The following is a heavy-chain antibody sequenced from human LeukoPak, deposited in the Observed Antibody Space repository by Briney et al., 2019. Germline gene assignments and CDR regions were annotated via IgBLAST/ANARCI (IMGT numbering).Heavy chain of an antibody. J-gene: IGHJ6*02. CDR1: GFTVGSNY. CDR3: AAGGSYYYGMDV. CDR2: IYSGGST. D-gene: IGHD3-16*01. Sequence: PGGSLRLSCAASGFTVGSNYMSWVRQAPGKGPEWVSVIYSGGSTYYADSVKGRFTISRDNSKNTLYLQMNSLRAEDTAVYYCAAGGSYYYGMDVWGQGTTVTVSS. V-gene: IGHV3-53*01.